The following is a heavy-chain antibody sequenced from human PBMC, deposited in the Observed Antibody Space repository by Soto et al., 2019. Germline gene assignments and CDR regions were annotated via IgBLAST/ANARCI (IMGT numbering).Heavy chain of an antibody. CDR2: IYYSGST. V-gene: IGHV4-61*01. J-gene: IGHJ6*02. Sequence: PSETLSLTCTVPGGSVNIGTYYWSWIRQPPGKGLEWIGYIYYSGSTNYNPSLKGRVTISVDTSKNQFSLKLSSVTAADTAVYYCARDLFNPYYDFWSGYSGPRYYYGMDVWGQGTTVTVSS. D-gene: IGHD3-3*01. CDR1: GGSVNIGTYY. CDR3: ARDLFNPYYDFWSGYSGPRYYYGMDV.